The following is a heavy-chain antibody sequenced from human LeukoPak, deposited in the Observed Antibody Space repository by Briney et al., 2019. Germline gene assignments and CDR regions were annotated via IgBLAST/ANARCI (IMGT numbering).Heavy chain of an antibody. D-gene: IGHD2-2*02. J-gene: IGHJ4*02. CDR3: GRGWGYCSSTSCYTGGGY. V-gene: IGHV3-21*01. CDR1: GFTFSSYS. CDR2: ISSSSSYI. Sequence: AGGSLRLSCAASGFTFSSYSMNWVRQAPGKGLEWVSSISSSSSYIYYADSVKGRFTISRDNAKNSLYLQMNSLRAEDTAVYYCGRGWGYCSSTSCYTGGGYWGQGTLVTVSS.